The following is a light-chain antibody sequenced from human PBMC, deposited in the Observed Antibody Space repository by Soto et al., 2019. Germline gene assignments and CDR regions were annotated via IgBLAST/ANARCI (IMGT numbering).Light chain of an antibody. Sequence: QSVLTQPRSVSGSPGQSVTISCTGTSSDVGDYNYVSWYQQHPGKAPKLMIYDVNKRPSGVPDRFSGSKSGNTASLTISGLLAEDEADYYCCSYAGSYALLFGGGTKLTVL. CDR3: CSYAGSYALL. V-gene: IGLV2-11*01. CDR2: DVN. J-gene: IGLJ2*01. CDR1: SSDVGDYNY.